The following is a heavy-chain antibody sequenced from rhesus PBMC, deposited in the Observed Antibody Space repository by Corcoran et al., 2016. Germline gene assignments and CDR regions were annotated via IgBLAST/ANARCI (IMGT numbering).Heavy chain of an antibody. J-gene: IGHJ5-2*02. CDR2: ISNTGKTI. Sequence: EVQLVESGGGLVQPGGSLRLSCAASGFTFGDYGMHWVRQAPGKGLGWASSISNTGKTIYYADSVKGRFTVSRDNAKNSLSLQMNSLRAEDTAVYYCTRGAVAAIPGGSLDVWGRGVLVTVSS. CDR1: GFTFGDYG. V-gene: IGHV3-7*01. D-gene: IGHD4-29*01. CDR3: TRGAVAAIPGGSLDV.